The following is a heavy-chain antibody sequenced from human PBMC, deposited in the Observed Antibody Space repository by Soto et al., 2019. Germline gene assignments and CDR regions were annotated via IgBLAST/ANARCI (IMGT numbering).Heavy chain of an antibody. Sequence: EVQMLESGGGLVQPGGSLRLSCAASGFTFSSYAMSWVRQAPGKGVDWVSAISGSDGSTYYADSVKGRFTISRDDSKNTLYLPLNSLRAEDTAVYYCEKGPGMYSEFDYWGQGTRVTVSS. V-gene: IGHV3-23*01. J-gene: IGHJ4*02. D-gene: IGHD2-8*01. CDR2: ISGSDGST. CDR3: EKGPGMYSEFDY. CDR1: GFTFSSYA.